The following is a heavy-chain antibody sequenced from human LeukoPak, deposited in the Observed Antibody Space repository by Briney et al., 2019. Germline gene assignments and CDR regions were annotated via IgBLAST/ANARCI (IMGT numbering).Heavy chain of an antibody. CDR1: GFTFRTYS. J-gene: IGHJ4*02. D-gene: IGHD4-11*01. V-gene: IGHV3-48*04. CDR2: ISGSSNTI. CDR3: ARDYNNYEIIFDS. Sequence: GGSLRLSCAASGFTFRTYSMNWVRQAPGKGLEWTSYISGSSNTIFYADSVKGRFTISRDNAKNSLYLQMNNLRAEDTAVYYCARDYNNYEIIFDSWGQGTPVTVSP.